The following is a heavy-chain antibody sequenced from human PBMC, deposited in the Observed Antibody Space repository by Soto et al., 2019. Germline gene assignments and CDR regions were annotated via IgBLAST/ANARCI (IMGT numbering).Heavy chain of an antibody. CDR3: ARDLTVPPV. CDR2: IKQDESEK. D-gene: IGHD4-17*01. CDR1: GFTFSDYW. J-gene: IGHJ4*02. Sequence: EVQLVESGGGLVQPGGSLRLSCVASGFTFSDYWMSWVRQAPGKGLEWVANIKQDESEKYYVDSVEGRFTISRDNTKNSLYLQMNSLRAEDTAVYYCARDLTVPPVWGQGTLVTVSS. V-gene: IGHV3-7*01.